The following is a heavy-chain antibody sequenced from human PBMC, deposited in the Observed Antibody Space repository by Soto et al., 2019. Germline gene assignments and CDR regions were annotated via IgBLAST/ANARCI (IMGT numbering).Heavy chain of an antibody. J-gene: IGHJ6*02. V-gene: IGHV1-2*02. CDR3: ARGKAGSSSSIYYYGMDV. D-gene: IGHD6-6*01. Sequence: ASVKVSCKASGYTFTGYYMHWVRQAPGQGLEWMGWINPNSGGTNYAQKFQGRVTMTRDTSISTAYMELSRLRSDDTAVYYCARGKAGSSSSIYYYGMDVWGQGTTVTVYS. CDR1: GYTFTGYY. CDR2: INPNSGGT.